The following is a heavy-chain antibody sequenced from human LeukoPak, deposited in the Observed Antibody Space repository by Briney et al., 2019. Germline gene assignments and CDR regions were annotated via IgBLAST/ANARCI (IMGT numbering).Heavy chain of an antibody. CDR3: ARDEVMATMDY. J-gene: IGHJ4*02. CDR2: INPSGGST. V-gene: IGHV1-46*01. Sequence: ASVKVSCKASGYTFTSYYMHWVRQAPGQGLEWMGIINPSGGSTSYAQKFQGRVAMTRDTSTGTVYMELSSLRSEDTAVYYCARDEVMATMDYWGQGTLVTVSS. CDR1: GYTFTSYY. D-gene: IGHD5-24*01.